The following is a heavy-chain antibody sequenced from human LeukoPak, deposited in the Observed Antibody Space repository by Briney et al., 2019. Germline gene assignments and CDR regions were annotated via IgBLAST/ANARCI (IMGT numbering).Heavy chain of an antibody. CDR2: ISSSSSYI. V-gene: IGHV3-21*01. CDR3: ARAGDHYYGSGSYYNRYYYGMDV. D-gene: IGHD3-10*01. CDR1: GFTFSSYS. Sequence: PGGSLRLSCAASGFTFSSYSMNWVRQAPGKGLEWASSISSSSSYIYYADSVKGRFTISRDNAKNSLYLQMNSLRAEDTAVYYCARAGDHYYGSGSYYNRYYYGMDVWGQGTTVTVSS. J-gene: IGHJ6*02.